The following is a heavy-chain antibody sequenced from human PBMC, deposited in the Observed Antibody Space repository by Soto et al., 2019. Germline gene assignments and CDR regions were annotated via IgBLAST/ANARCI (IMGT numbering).Heavy chain of an antibody. CDR3: ARVGGYYGDYPNSDY. Sequence: SETLSLTCIVSGSSISPYYWTWIRQPPGKGLEWLGNVYYRGTTNYNPSLKSRITMSVDMSKNYCSLKLTSVTAADTAVYFCARVGGYYGDYPNSDYWGQGVLVTVSS. CDR1: GSSISPYY. CDR2: VYYRGTT. J-gene: IGHJ4*02. V-gene: IGHV4-59*01. D-gene: IGHD4-17*01.